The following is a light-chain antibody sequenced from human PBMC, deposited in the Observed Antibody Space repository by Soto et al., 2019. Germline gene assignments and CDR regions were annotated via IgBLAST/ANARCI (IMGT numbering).Light chain of an antibody. CDR1: QSVSIN. J-gene: IGKJ1*01. CDR2: GAS. V-gene: IGKV3-15*01. CDR3: QQYQNWPPWT. Sequence: EIVMTPSPATLSVSLRERATLSCRASQSVSINVAWYQQKPGQAHRLIFYGASTRATGIPGRFSGSGSGTEFILTINSLQSEDLAVYYCQQYQNWPPWTFGQGTKGDIK.